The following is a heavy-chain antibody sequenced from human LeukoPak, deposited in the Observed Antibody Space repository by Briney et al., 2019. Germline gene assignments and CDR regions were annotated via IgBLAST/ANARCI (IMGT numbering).Heavy chain of an antibody. V-gene: IGHV3-49*04. CDR1: GFTFGDYA. Sequence: SGRSLRLSCAASGFTFGDYAMSWVRQAPGKGLEWVGFIRSKAYGGTTEYAASVKGRFTISRDDSKSIAYVQMNSLKTEDTAVYYCTRESYDFWSGYYPDDAFDIWGQGTMVTVSS. CDR2: IRSKAYGGTT. CDR3: TRESYDFWSGYYPDDAFDI. D-gene: IGHD3-3*01. J-gene: IGHJ3*02.